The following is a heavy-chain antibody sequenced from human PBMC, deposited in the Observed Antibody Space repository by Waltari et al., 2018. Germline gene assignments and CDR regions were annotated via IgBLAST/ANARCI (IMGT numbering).Heavy chain of an antibody. CDR1: GFTFSSYW. Sequence: EVQLVESGGGLVQPGGSLRLSCAASGFTFSSYWMSWVRQATGKGLEWVANIKQDGSEKYYVDSVKGRFTISRDNAKNSLYLQMNSLRAEDTAVYYCARSITIFGVVIIGNDAFDIWGQGTMVTVSS. V-gene: IGHV3-7*01. CDR2: IKQDGSEK. D-gene: IGHD3-3*01. CDR3: ARSITIFGVVIIGNDAFDI. J-gene: IGHJ3*02.